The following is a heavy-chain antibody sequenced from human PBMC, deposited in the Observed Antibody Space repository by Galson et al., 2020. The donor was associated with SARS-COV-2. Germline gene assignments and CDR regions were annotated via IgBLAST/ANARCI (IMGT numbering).Heavy chain of an antibody. D-gene: IGHD1-26*01. CDR2: VSYGGRDK. J-gene: IGHJ4*02. Sequence: GGSLRLSCAASGFTFSSYSMHWVRQAPGKGLEWVATVSYGGRDKYYADSVRGRFAISRDNSKNTLYVQLNSLRPEDTAVYFCARHGIVETVSGWYFDFWGQGTLVAVSS. V-gene: IGHV3-30*09. CDR1: GFTFSSYS. CDR3: ARHGIVETVSGWYFDF.